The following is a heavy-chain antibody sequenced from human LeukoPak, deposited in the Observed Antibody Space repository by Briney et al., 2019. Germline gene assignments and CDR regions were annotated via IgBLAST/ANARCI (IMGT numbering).Heavy chain of an antibody. CDR3: ARAVGIDAFDI. CDR2: IYYSGST. J-gene: IGHJ3*02. CDR1: GGSISSYY. V-gene: IGHV4-59*01. Sequence: SETLSLTCTVSGGSISSYYWSWIRQPPGKGLEWIGYIYYSGSTNYNPSLKSRVTISVDTSKNQFSLKLSSVTTADTAVYYCARAVGIDAFDIWGQGTMVTVSS.